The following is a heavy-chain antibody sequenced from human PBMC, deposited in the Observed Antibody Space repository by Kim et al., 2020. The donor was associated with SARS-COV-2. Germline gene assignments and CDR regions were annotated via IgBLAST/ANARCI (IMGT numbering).Heavy chain of an antibody. V-gene: IGHV4-34*01. Sequence: SRVTISVDTSKNQFSRKLSSVTAADTAVYYCARAPEDIVVVPAAMGGYDYWGQGTLVTVSS. CDR3: ARAPEDIVVVPAAMGGYDY. J-gene: IGHJ4*02. D-gene: IGHD2-2*01.